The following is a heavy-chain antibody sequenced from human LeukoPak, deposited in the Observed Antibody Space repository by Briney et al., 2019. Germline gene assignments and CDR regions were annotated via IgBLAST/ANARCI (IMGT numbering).Heavy chain of an antibody. CDR3: AKDLHSGWSFDY. CDR1: GFTFNNFG. V-gene: IGHV3-30*18. D-gene: IGHD6-19*01. Sequence: GGSLRLSCAASGFTFNNFGLHWVRQAPGKGLEWVALISYDGSDKNCVDSVQGRFTISRDNSKNTLYLQMNSLRVDDTAVYYCAKDLHSGWSFDYWGQGILVTVSS. CDR2: ISYDGSDK. J-gene: IGHJ4*02.